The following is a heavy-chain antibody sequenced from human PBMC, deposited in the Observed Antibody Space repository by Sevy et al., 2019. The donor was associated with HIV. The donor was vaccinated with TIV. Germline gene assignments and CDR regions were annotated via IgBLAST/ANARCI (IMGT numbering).Heavy chain of an antibody. CDR1: GFTFGDYC. Sequence: GGSLRLSCTASGFTFGDYCMSWVRQAPGKGLEWVAFLKSDVSGGTVDNAASVRGIFVTSRDDSKTFAYLQMTDLKTEDTGVYYCTRWKAAQSIFDCWGQGALVTVSS. D-gene: IGHD6-13*01. CDR2: LKSDVSGGTV. V-gene: IGHV3-49*04. J-gene: IGHJ4*02. CDR3: TRWKAAQSIFDC.